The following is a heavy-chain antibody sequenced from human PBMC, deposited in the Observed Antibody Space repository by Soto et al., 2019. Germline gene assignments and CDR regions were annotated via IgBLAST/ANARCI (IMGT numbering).Heavy chain of an antibody. CDR3: GRDLYKSVFYYGMDV. D-gene: IGHD1-1*01. Sequence: QVQLMQSGAEVKKPGASVKVSCKASGYTFTSYVISWVRQAPGQGLEWMGWISTYNGNTNYAQKLQGRVTMTTDTFTSTANMDMRSLRSDVTAVYYSGRDLYKSVFYYGMDVWGEGTTVTGSS. CDR1: GYTFTSYV. CDR2: ISTYNGNT. V-gene: IGHV1-18*01. J-gene: IGHJ6*04.